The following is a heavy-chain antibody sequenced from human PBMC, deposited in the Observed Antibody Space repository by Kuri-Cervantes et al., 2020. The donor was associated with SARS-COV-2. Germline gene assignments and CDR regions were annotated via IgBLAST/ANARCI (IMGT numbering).Heavy chain of an antibody. V-gene: IGHV5-51*01. CDR2: IYPSDSDT. J-gene: IGHJ5*02. CDR3: ARLDVVVPAAANWFDP. Sequence: KVSCKGSGYSFTNYWIGWVRQMPGKGLEWMGIIYPSDSDTRYSPSFQGQVTISADKSISTAYLQWSSLKASDTAMYYCARLDVVVPAAANWFDPWGQGTLVSVSS. D-gene: IGHD2-2*01. CDR1: GYSFTNYW.